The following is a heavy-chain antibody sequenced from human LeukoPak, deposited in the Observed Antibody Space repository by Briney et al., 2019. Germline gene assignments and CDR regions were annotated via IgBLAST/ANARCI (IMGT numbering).Heavy chain of an antibody. CDR1: GGSITSGTFY. D-gene: IGHD5/OR15-5a*01. Sequence: SETLSLTCTVSGGSITSGTFYWGWTRQPPGKGLEWIGTIHHSGSTSYNPSLQSRATISVDTSNNQFSLKLSSVTAADTAVYYCARAGIPSTGDYFDPWGQGTLVTVSS. V-gene: IGHV4-39*07. J-gene: IGHJ5*02. CDR3: ARAGIPSTGDYFDP. CDR2: IHHSGST.